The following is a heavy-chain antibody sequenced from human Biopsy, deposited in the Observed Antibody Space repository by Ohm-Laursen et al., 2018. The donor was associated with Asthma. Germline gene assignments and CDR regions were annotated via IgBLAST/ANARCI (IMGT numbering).Heavy chain of an antibody. Sequence: ASVKVSCKASGYTFISYAIHWARQAPGQRLEWMGWINAGNGNTKYSQKVQGRVTITRDTSASTAYMELSSLRSEDTAVYYCARTYYDFLTGQVNDAFAIRGQGTMVTVSS. CDR2: INAGNGNT. CDR3: ARTYYDFLTGQVNDAFAI. V-gene: IGHV1-3*01. J-gene: IGHJ3*02. CDR1: GYTFISYA. D-gene: IGHD3-9*01.